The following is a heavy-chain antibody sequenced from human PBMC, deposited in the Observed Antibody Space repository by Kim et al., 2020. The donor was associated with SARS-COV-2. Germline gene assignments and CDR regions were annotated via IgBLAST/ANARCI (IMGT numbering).Heavy chain of an antibody. CDR2: IKSKTDGGTT. J-gene: IGHJ5*02. CDR1: GFTFSNAW. Sequence: RGSLRLSCAASGFTFSNAWMSWVRQAPGKGLEWVGRIKSKTDGGTTDYAAPVKGRFTISRDDSKNTLYLQMNSLKTEDTAVYYCTTDIGWRDTIVGATRVNWFDPWGQGTLVTVSS. CDR3: TTDIGWRDTIVGATRVNWFDP. V-gene: IGHV3-15*01. D-gene: IGHD1-26*01.